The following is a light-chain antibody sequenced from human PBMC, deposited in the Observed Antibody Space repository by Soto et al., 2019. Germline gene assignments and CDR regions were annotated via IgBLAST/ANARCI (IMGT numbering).Light chain of an antibody. Sequence: QSVLTQPASVSGSPGQSITISCTGTSSDVGGYNYVSWYQQHPGKAPKLMIYEVSNRPSGVSNRFPGSKSGNTASLTISGLPPEDEADYPCSSYTSSSTRVFGTGTQVTVL. V-gene: IGLV2-14*01. CDR2: EVS. J-gene: IGLJ1*01. CDR3: SSYTSSSTRV. CDR1: SSDVGGYNY.